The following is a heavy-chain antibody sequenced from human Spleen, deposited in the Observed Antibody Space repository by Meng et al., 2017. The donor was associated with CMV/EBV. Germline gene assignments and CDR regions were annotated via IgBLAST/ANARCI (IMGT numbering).Heavy chain of an antibody. D-gene: IGHD6-6*01. CDR2: IYNSGNT. J-gene: IGHJ4*02. CDR1: GGSISRTSHH. Sequence: SETLSLTCTVSGGSISRTSHHWGWIRQPPGKGLEWIGSIYNSGNTYYNPSLKSRVTISEDTSKNQFSVKLSSVTAADTAVYYCARAPTPYSSSFDYWGQGTLVTVSS. CDR3: ARAPTPYSSSFDY. V-gene: IGHV4-39*07.